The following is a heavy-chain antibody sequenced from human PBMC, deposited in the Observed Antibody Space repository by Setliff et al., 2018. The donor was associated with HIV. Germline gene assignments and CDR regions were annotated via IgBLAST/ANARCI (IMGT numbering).Heavy chain of an antibody. Sequence: PSETLSLTCTVSGDSINTHYWSWIRQPPGKGLEWIGYVSHTGNTNSNPSLKSRVTISVDTSKNEFSLRLRSVTAADTAIYYCASSTVGVGATFPWGRGTLVTVSS. J-gene: IGHJ4*02. CDR2: VSHTGNT. D-gene: IGHD1-26*01. CDR1: GDSINTHY. V-gene: IGHV4-59*11. CDR3: ASSTVGVGATFP.